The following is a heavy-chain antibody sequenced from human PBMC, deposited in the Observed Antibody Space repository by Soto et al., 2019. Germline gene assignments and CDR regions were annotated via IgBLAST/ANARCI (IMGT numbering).Heavy chain of an antibody. Sequence: PGGSLRLSCAASGFTFSSYGMHWVRQAPGKGLEWVAVIWYDGSNKYYADSVKGRFTISRDNSKNTLYLQMNSLRAEDTAVYYCARGRDYYFWSGLNWFYSWGQGTLVTVSS. CDR2: IWYDGSNK. V-gene: IGHV3-33*01. CDR1: GFTFSSYG. CDR3: ARGRDYYFWSGLNWFYS. J-gene: IGHJ5*01. D-gene: IGHD3-3*01.